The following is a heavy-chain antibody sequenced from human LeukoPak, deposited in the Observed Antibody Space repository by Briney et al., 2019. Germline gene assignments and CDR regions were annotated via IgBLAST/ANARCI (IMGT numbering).Heavy chain of an antibody. V-gene: IGHV1-18*01. CDR3: ARDRSQGVLRFLEWLSLRFDP. CDR1: GYTFTSYG. D-gene: IGHD3-3*01. CDR2: ISAYNGNT. Sequence: ASVKVSCKASGYTFTSYGISWVRQAPGQGLEWMGWISAYNGNTNYAQKLQGRVTMTTDTYTSTAYMELRSLRSDDTAVYYCARDRSQGVLRFLEWLSLRFDPWGQGTLVTVSS. J-gene: IGHJ5*02.